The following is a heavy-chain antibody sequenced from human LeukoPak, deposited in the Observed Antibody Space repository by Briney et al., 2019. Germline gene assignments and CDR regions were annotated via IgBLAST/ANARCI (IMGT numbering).Heavy chain of an antibody. CDR2: IYHSGST. V-gene: IGHV4-30-2*01. CDR1: GGSISSGGYS. J-gene: IGHJ6*02. CDR3: AWANSAVFYYYGMDV. Sequence: SETLSLTCAVSGGSISSGGYSWSWIRQPPGKGLEWIGYIYHSGSTYYNPSLKSRVTISVDRSKNQFSLKLSSVTAADTAVYYCAWANSAVFYYYGMDVWGQGTTVTVSS. D-gene: IGHD2/OR15-2a*01.